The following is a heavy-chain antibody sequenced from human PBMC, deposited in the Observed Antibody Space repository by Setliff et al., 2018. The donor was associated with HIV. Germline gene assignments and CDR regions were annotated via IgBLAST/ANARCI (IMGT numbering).Heavy chain of an antibody. CDR3: AREIGSRMIPTGRNRYYMDV. Sequence: PGGSLRLSCAASGFTLSSYSMHWVRQAPGKGLEWVSYITGNTIYYAESLRGRFTISRENAEESLFLQLNNLRVEDTGVYFCAREIGSRMIPTGRNRYYMDVWGNGTTVTVSS. J-gene: IGHJ6*03. CDR1: GFTLSSYS. D-gene: IGHD3-16*01. CDR2: ITGNTI. V-gene: IGHV3-48*04.